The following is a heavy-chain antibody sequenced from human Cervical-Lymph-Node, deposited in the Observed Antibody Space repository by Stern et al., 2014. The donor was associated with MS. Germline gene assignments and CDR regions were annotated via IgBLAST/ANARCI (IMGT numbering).Heavy chain of an antibody. D-gene: IGHD1-7*01. CDR1: RFTFDNYG. V-gene: IGHV3-30*18. CDR3: AKHRGEDWNYAFWFDP. Sequence: VQLVESGGGVVQPGTSLRLSCAASRFTFDNYGMHWVRQAPGKGLEWVALISDDGSNKHYADSVKGRFTISRDNSNNTQFLQMNSLRAEDTAVYYCAKHRGEDWNYAFWFDPWGQGTLVTVSS. J-gene: IGHJ5*02. CDR2: ISDDGSNK.